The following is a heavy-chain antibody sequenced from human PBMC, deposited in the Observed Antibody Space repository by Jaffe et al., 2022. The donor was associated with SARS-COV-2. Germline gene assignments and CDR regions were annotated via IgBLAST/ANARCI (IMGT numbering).Heavy chain of an antibody. J-gene: IGHJ4*02. V-gene: IGHV3-23*01. CDR2: ISGSGGST. Sequence: EVQLLESGGGLVQPGGSLRLSCAASGFTFSSYAMSWVRQAPGKGLEWVSAISGSGGSTYYADSVKGRFTISRDNSKNTLYLQMNSLRAEDTAVYYCAKDFGGGYSSSSWWYFDYWGQGTLVTVSS. D-gene: IGHD6-6*01. CDR1: GFTFSSYA. CDR3: AKDFGGGYSSSSWWYFDY.